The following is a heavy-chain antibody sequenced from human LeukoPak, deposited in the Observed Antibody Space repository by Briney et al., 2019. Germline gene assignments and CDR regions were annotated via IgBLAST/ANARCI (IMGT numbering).Heavy chain of an antibody. CDR3: ARVGSDSSGWRRFDY. CDR1: GGTFRTFA. CDR2: INPNSGGT. Sequence: ASVKVSCKASGGTFRTFAISWVRQAPGQGLEWMGWINPNSGGTNSAQKFQGRVTMTRDTSISTAYMELSRLRSDDTAVYYCARVGSDSSGWRRFDYWGQGTLVTVSS. V-gene: IGHV1-2*02. J-gene: IGHJ4*02. D-gene: IGHD6-19*01.